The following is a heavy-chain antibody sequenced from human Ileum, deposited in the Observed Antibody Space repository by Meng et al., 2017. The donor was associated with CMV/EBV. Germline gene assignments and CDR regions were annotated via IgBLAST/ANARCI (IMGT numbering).Heavy chain of an antibody. V-gene: IGHV4-31*03. J-gene: IGHJ6*02. Sequence: LRLSCTVSGGSISSGGYYWSWIRQHPGKGLEWIGYIYYSGSTYYNPSLKSRVTISVDTSKNQFSLKLSSVTAADTAVYYCAREGLGYCSSTSCSHYYGMDVWGQGTTDTFPS. D-gene: IGHD2-2*01. CDR2: IYYSGST. CDR3: AREGLGYCSSTSCSHYYGMDV. CDR1: GGSISSGGYY.